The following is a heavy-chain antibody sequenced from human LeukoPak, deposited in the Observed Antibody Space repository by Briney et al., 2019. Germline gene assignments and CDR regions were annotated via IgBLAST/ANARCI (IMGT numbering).Heavy chain of an antibody. CDR2: INPNSGVT. CDR1: GYTFTDDY. J-gene: IGHJ6*03. CDR3: ARDHLLDWYYYYTDV. Sequence: GASVKVSCKASGYTFTDDYVHWVRQAPGQGLEWMGWINPNSGVTNYAQKFQGRVTMTRDMSISTAYMELSRLRSDDTAVYYCARDHLLDWYYYYTDVWGKGTTVTVSS. V-gene: IGHV1-2*02. D-gene: IGHD3/OR15-3a*01.